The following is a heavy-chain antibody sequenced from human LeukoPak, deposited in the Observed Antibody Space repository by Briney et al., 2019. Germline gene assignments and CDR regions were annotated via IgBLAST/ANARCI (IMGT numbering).Heavy chain of an antibody. CDR3: ARPLGGWFDP. J-gene: IGHJ5*02. D-gene: IGHD3-16*01. CDR2: IYYSGST. CDR1: GGSISSSSYY. Sequence: SETLSLTCTVSGGSISSSSYYWGWIRQPPGKGLEWIGSIYYSGSTYYNPSLKSRVTISVDTSKNQFSLKLSSVTAADTAVYYCARPLGGWFDPWGQGTLVTVSS. V-gene: IGHV4-39*07.